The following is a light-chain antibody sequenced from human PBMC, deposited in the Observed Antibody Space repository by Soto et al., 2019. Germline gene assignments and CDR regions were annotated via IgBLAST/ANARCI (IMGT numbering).Light chain of an antibody. V-gene: IGKV3-20*01. CDR3: QQHGSSPRT. J-gene: IGKJ1*01. Sequence: EIVLTQSPGTLSLSPGERATLSCRASQSVSSSYLAWYQQKPGQAPRLLIYGASSRATGIPDRFSGSGSGTGLALTSSRLQPVDFAVDYCQQHGSSPRTFGQGTKVEIK. CDR2: GAS. CDR1: QSVSSSY.